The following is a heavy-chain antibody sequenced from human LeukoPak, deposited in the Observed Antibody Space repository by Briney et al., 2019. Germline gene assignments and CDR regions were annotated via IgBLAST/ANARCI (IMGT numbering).Heavy chain of an antibody. CDR3: AAKRTDSGYAAFDY. Sequence: GGSLRLSCAASGFSFGSSDMNWFRQAPGKGLQWVSNINYNGRSTSYADSVKGRFTISRDNSKNTLYLQMNSLRAEDTAVYYCAAKRTDSGYAAFDYWGQGTLVTVSS. D-gene: IGHD5-12*01. V-gene: IGHV3-23*01. J-gene: IGHJ4*02. CDR2: INYNGRST. CDR1: GFSFGSSD.